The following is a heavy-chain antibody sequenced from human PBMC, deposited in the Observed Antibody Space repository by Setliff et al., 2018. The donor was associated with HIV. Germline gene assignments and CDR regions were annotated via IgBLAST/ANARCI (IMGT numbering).Heavy chain of an antibody. Sequence: GGSLRLSCAASGFTFSSYGMHWVRQAPGKRLEWVSLISYDGSNKYYADSVKGRFSISRDNPKNTVYLQMNSLRAEDTALYYCAKIPHTGDSAFDMWGQGTMVTVSS. CDR1: GFTFSSYG. V-gene: IGHV3-30*18. CDR2: ISYDGSNK. D-gene: IGHD7-27*01. CDR3: AKIPHTGDSAFDM. J-gene: IGHJ3*02.